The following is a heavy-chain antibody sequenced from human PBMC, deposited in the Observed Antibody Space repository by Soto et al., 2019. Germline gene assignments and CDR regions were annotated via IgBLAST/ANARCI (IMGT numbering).Heavy chain of an antibody. V-gene: IGHV3-30*03. D-gene: IGHD6-19*01. CDR1: GFTFSIHG. J-gene: IGHJ4*02. CDR2: FSYDGINK. CDR3: AREQGYGWYRVADY. Sequence: QVQLVESGGGVVQPGGSLTLSCAASGFTFSIHGMHWVRLAPGRGLEWVAVFSYDGINKHYGDSVKGRFTISRDNSKNTVSLQMNSLRVEDTAVYYCAREQGYGWYRVADYWGQGTLVIVSS.